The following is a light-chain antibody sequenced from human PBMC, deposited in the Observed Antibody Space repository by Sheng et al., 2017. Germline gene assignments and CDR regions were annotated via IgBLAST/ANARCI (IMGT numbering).Light chain of an antibody. CDR3: QQYNTYST. V-gene: IGKV1-5*03. Sequence: DIQMTQSPSTLSASVGDRVTITCRASQSISNWLAWYQQKPGKAPKLLIYKASSLESGVPSRFSGSGSGTEFTLTINSLQPDDFATYYCQQYNTYSTFGQGTKVEI. CDR2: KAS. CDR1: QSISNW. J-gene: IGKJ1*01.